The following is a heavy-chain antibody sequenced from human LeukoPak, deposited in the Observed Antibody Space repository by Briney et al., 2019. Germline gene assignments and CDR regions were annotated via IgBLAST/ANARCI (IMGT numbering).Heavy chain of an antibody. CDR2: VKDDGSYT. CDR1: GFTLSEHD. J-gene: IGHJ4*02. Sequence: PGGSLRLSCAVSGFTLSEHDMHWVRQTPGKGRAWVAVVKDDGSYTSYAASVKGRFTISRDNFKNTVVLQMNSLSVDDTAIYYCARQSLAASGLDYWGQGMLVTVSS. V-gene: IGHV3-30*04. D-gene: IGHD6-13*01. CDR3: ARQSLAASGLDY.